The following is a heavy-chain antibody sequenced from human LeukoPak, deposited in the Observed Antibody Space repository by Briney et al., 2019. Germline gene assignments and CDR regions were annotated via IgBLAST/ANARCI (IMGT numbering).Heavy chain of an antibody. D-gene: IGHD4-17*01. CDR3: ARGDYGDYEPLGDY. J-gene: IGHJ4*02. CDR2: INPNSGGT. Sequence: ASVKVSCKASGYTFTGYYMLWVRQAPGQGLERMGGINPNSGGTNYAQKFQGRVTMTRDTSISTAYMELSRLRSDDTAVYYCARGDYGDYEPLGDYWGQGTLVTVSS. CDR1: GYTFTGYY. V-gene: IGHV1-2*02.